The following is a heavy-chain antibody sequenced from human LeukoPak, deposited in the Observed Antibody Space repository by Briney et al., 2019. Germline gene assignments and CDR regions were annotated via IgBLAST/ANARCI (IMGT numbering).Heavy chain of an antibody. J-gene: IGHJ5*02. V-gene: IGHV4-59*08. Sequence: SETLSLTCTVSGGSISSYYWSWIRQPPGKGLEWIGYIYYSGSTNYNPSLKSRVTISVDTSKNQFSLKLSSVTAADTAVYYCAKTPASVAVAGLVLPGWFDPWGQGTLVTVSS. D-gene: IGHD6-19*01. CDR3: AKTPASVAVAGLVLPGWFDP. CDR1: GGSISSYY. CDR2: IYYSGST.